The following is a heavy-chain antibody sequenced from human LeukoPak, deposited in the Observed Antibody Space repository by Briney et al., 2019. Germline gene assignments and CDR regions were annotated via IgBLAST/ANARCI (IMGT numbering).Heavy chain of an antibody. CDR3: ARVAEDPRKTYYYYYMDV. V-gene: IGHV1-69*05. D-gene: IGHD6-19*01. Sequence: SVKVSCKASGGTFSSYAISWVRQAPGQGLEWMGGIIPIFGTANYAQKFQGRVTITTDESTSTAYMELSSLRSEDAAVYYCARVAEDPRKTYYYYYMDVWGKGTTVTVSS. CDR2: IIPIFGTA. J-gene: IGHJ6*03. CDR1: GGTFSSYA.